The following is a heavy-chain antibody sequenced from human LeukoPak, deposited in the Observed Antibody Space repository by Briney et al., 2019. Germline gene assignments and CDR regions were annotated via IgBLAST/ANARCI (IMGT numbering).Heavy chain of an antibody. D-gene: IGHD3-10*01. CDR3: AKDSTMVRGVTGY. V-gene: IGHV3-7*01. CDR1: GFTFSSYW. CDR2: IKQDGSEK. J-gene: IGHJ4*02. Sequence: GGSLRLSCAASGFTFSSYWMSWVRQAPGKGLEWVANIKQDGSEKYYVDSVKGRFTISRDNSKNTLYLQMNSLRAEDTAVYYCAKDSTMVRGVTGYWGQGTLVTVSS.